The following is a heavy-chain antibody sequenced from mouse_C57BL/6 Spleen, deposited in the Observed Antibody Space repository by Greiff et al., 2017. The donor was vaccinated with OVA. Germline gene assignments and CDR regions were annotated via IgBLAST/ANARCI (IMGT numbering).Heavy chain of an antibody. CDR1: GYSITSDY. D-gene: IGHD1-1*01. CDR3: ARVHYGSSSFWYFDV. CDR2: ISYSGST. V-gene: IGHV3-8*01. Sequence: EVKLMESGPGLAKPSQTLSLTCSVTGYSITSDYWNWIRKFPGNKLEYMGYISYSGSTYYNPSLKSRISITRDTSKNQYYLQLNSVTTEDTATYYCARVHYGSSSFWYFDVWGTGTTVTVSS. J-gene: IGHJ1*03.